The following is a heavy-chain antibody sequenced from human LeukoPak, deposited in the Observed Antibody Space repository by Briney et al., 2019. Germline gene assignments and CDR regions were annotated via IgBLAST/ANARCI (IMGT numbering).Heavy chain of an antibody. CDR2: ISGGGRSK. Sequence: GGSLRLSCAASGFIFNNHWMTWVRQAPGKGLEWVSGISGGGRSKYYADSVNGRFTISRDNSENMLYLQMDSLRAEDSAVYYCAKDGRGGVATTYFFDYWGQGTLVTVSS. CDR1: GFIFNNHW. D-gene: IGHD5-12*01. J-gene: IGHJ4*02. V-gene: IGHV3-23*01. CDR3: AKDGRGGVATTYFFDY.